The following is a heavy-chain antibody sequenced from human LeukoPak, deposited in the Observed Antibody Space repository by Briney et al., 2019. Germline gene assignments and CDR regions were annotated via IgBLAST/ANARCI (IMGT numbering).Heavy chain of an antibody. J-gene: IGHJ4*02. CDR2: ITTSGSTM. V-gene: IGHV3-11*01. CDR1: GFTLSDYY. Sequence: GGSLRLSCAGSGFTLSDYYMNWIRQAPGKGLEWIPHITTSGSTMYYADSVKGRFTISRDNAKNSLYLQMDSLRPDDTPVYYCARNGVRFSTAWYGFGYWGQGTLVTVSS. D-gene: IGHD3-10*01. CDR3: ARNGVRFSTAWYGFGY.